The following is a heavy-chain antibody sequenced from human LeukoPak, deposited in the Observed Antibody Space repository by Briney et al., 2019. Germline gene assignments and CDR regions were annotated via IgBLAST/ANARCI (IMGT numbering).Heavy chain of an antibody. CDR1: GFTFSSYA. CDR2: ISGSGGST. CDR3: ADYMGYDILTGPEPYFDY. Sequence: AGGSLRLSCAASGFTFSSYAMSWVRQAPGKGLEWVSAISGSGGSTYYADSVKGRFTISRDNSKNTLYLQMNSLRAEDTAVYYCADYMGYDILTGPEPYFDYWGQGTLVTVSS. D-gene: IGHD3-9*01. J-gene: IGHJ4*02. V-gene: IGHV3-23*01.